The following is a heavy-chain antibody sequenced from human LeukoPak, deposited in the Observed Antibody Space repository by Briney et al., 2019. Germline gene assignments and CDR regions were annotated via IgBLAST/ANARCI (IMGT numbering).Heavy chain of an antibody. CDR3: ARGRGGLLWFGEFSS. D-gene: IGHD3-10*01. Sequence: GGSLRLSCAASGFTFSSYEMNWVRQAPGKRLEWVANIKQDGSEKYYVDSVKGRFTISRDNANNSLYLQMNSLRAEDTAVYYCARGRGGLLWFGEFSSWGQGTLVTVSS. V-gene: IGHV3-7*01. J-gene: IGHJ5*02. CDR2: IKQDGSEK. CDR1: GFTFSSYE.